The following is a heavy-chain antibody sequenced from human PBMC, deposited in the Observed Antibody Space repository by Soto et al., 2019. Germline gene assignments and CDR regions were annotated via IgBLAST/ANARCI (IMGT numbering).Heavy chain of an antibody. J-gene: IGHJ4*02. CDR3: VRVAGSASWYETDS. V-gene: IGHV4-38-2*01. CDR2: TYYGASS. D-gene: IGHD6-13*01. CDR1: GYSISRGYY. Sequence: SETLSLTCAVSGYSISRGYYWGWIRQPPGKGLEWLGTTYYGASSYYNPSLRSRITILLDASTNQLSLKLSSVNAADTAVYFCVRVAGSASWYETDSWGQGILVTVSS.